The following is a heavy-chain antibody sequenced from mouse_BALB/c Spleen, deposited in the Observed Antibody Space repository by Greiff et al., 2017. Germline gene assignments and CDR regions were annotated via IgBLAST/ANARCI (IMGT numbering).Heavy chain of an antibody. V-gene: IGHV5-4*02. CDR3: ARGVYDGFAY. CDR1: GFTFSDYY. CDR2: ISDGGSYT. J-gene: IGHJ3*01. Sequence: EVHLVESGGGLVKPGGSLKLSCAASGFTFSDYYMYWVRQTPEKRLEWVATISDGGSYTYYPDSVKGRFTISRDNAKNNLYLQMSSLKSEDTAKYYCARGVYDGFAYWGQGTLVTVSA. D-gene: IGHD2-12*01.